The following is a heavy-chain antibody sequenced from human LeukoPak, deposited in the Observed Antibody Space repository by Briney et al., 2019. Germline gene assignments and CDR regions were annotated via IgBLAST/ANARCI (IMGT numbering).Heavy chain of an antibody. V-gene: IGHV4-59*01. CDR2: VSNIGST. J-gene: IGHJ3*02. CDR1: GASIRSYF. Sequence: SEALSLTCTVSGASIRSYFWTWIRQSPGKGLEWIGYVSNIGSTSYNPSLKSRVTISGDTSKNQFSLKLSSVTAADTAVYYCTRDRSALDTWGQGTMVTVSS. CDR3: TRDRSALDT.